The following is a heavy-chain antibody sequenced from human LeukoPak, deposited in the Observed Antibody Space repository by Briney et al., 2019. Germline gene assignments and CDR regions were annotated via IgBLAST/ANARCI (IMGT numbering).Heavy chain of an antibody. V-gene: IGHV3-11*04. Sequence: GGSLRLSCAASGFTFSDYYMSWIRQAPGKGLEWVSYISSSGSTIYYADSVKGRFTISRDNSKNTLYLQMNSLRAEDTAVYYCARGAARPDHYYYYYMDVWGKGTTVTVSS. CDR3: ARGAARPDHYYYYYMDV. CDR1: GFTFSDYY. J-gene: IGHJ6*03. CDR2: ISSSGSTI. D-gene: IGHD6-6*01.